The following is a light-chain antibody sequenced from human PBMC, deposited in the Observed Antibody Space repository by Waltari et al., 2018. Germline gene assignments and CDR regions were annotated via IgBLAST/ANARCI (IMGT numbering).Light chain of an antibody. CDR1: NIGSKN. V-gene: IGLV3-21*02. CDR2: DDG. CDR3: QVWDSGSDHYV. J-gene: IGLJ1*01. Sequence: SYVLTQPPSVSVAPGQTARISCDGNNIGSKNVHWYQQKPGQAPVLVVYDDGARPSGIPERFSGSNSGNTATLTISRVDAGDEADYYCQVWDSGSDHYVFGTVTKVTVL.